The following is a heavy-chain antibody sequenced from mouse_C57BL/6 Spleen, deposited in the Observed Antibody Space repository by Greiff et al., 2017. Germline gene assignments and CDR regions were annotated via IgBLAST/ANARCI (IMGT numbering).Heavy chain of an antibody. Sequence: DVKLVESGGGLVKPGGSLKLSCAASGFTFSSYTMSWVRQTPEKRLEWVATISGGGGNTYYPDSVKGRFTISRDNAKNTLYLQMSSLRSEDTALYYCARLRDYDFFDYWGQGTTRTVSS. J-gene: IGHJ2*01. CDR3: ARLRDYDFFDY. V-gene: IGHV5-9*01. D-gene: IGHD2-4*01. CDR1: GFTFSSYT. CDR2: ISGGGGNT.